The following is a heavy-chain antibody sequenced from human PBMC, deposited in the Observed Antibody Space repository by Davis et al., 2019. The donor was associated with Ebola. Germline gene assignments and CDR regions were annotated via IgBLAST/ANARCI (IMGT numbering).Heavy chain of an antibody. D-gene: IGHD3-9*01. CDR1: GFTLRSYV. CDR3: ARGRGWDTGILT. Sequence: GESLKISCAVSGFTLRSYVVSWVRQAPGAGLELVSSMSTSGSKTDYGDSVKGRFTISRDNSMNMLYLQMTSLRAEDTAVYYCARGRGWDTGILTWGQGTLVTVSS. V-gene: IGHV3-23*01. J-gene: IGHJ5*02. CDR2: MSTSGSKT.